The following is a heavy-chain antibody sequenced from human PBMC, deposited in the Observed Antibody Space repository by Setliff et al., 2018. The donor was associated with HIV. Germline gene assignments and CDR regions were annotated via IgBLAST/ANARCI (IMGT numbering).Heavy chain of an antibody. CDR3: ARARTDYYDRRRRSHYYIDV. CDR1: GYTFTDYY. Sequence: ASVKVSCKASGYTFTDYYIHWVQQAPGKGLEWMGRVDPQDGETLYAEKFQGRVTISADTSTDTAYVELSSLRSDDTAVYYCARARTDYYDRRRRSHYYIDVWARGATVTVSS. CDR2: VDPQDGET. D-gene: IGHD3-22*01. J-gene: IGHJ6*03. V-gene: IGHV1-69-2*01.